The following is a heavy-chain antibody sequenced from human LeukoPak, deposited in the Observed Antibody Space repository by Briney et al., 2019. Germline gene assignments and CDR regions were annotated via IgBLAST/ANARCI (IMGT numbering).Heavy chain of an antibody. CDR2: IYYSGST. V-gene: IGHV4-59*01. CDR3: ARSPGYSSGWFQFDY. D-gene: IGHD6-19*01. J-gene: IGHJ4*02. Sequence: PGGSLRLSCAASGFTFSSYWMSWIRQPPGRGLEWIGYIYYSGSTNYNPSLKSRVTISVDTSKNQFSLKLSSVTAADTAVYYCARSPGYSSGWFQFDYWGQGTLVTVSS. CDR1: GFTFSSYW.